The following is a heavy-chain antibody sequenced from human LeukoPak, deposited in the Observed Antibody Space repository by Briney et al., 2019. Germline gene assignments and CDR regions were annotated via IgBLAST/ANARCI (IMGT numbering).Heavy chain of an antibody. J-gene: IGHJ4*02. D-gene: IGHD3-22*01. CDR1: GYTFTSYG. V-gene: IGHV1-18*01. Sequence: ASVKVSFKASGYTFTSYGISWVRQAPGQGLEWMGWISAYNGNTNYAQKLQGRVTMTTDTSTSTAYMELRSLRSDDTAVYYCASGDYYDSSGYSRYWGQGTLVTVSS. CDR3: ASGDYYDSSGYSRY. CDR2: ISAYNGNT.